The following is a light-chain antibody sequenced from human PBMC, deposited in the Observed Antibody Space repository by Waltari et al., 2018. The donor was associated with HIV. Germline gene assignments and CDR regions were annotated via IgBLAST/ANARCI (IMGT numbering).Light chain of an antibody. V-gene: IGLV1-47*01. Sequence: QSVLTQPPSASGTPGQRVTISCSGGSPHIGRTYVYWYQQLPGTTPKLLIYRNNQRPSGVPDRFSGSKSGTSASLAISGLRSEDEADYYCAAWDDSLSGWVFGGGTKLTVL. CDR2: RNN. CDR1: SPHIGRTY. J-gene: IGLJ3*02. CDR3: AAWDDSLSGWV.